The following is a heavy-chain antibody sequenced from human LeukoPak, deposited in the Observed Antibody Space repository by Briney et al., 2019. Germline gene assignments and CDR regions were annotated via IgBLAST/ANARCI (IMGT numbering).Heavy chain of an antibody. CDR1: GYTFTSYG. CDR3: AREGGIAAARDLEY. Sequence: GASVKVSCKASGYTFTSYGISWVRQAPGQGLEWLGWISAYNGNTNYAQKLQGRVTMTTDTSTSTAYIELRSLRSDDTAVYYCAREGGIAAARDLEYWGQGTLVTVSS. CDR2: ISAYNGNT. J-gene: IGHJ4*02. D-gene: IGHD6-13*01. V-gene: IGHV1-18*01.